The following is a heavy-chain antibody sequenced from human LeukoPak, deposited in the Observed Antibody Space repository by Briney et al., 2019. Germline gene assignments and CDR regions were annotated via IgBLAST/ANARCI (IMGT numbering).Heavy chain of an antibody. J-gene: IGHJ6*03. CDR2: IYYSGST. Sequence: SETLSLTCTVSGGSISSSSYYWGWIRQPPGKGLEWIGSIYYSGSTYYDPSLKSRVTISVDTSKNQFSLKLSSETAADTAVYYCARQGADYFYYYIDVWGEGTAVAVSS. V-gene: IGHV4-39*01. D-gene: IGHD3-16*01. CDR3: ARQGADYFYYYIDV. CDR1: GGSISSSSYY.